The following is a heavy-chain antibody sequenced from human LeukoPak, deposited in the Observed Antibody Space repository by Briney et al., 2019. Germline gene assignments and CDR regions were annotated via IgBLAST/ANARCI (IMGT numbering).Heavy chain of an antibody. Sequence: GGSLRLSCAASGFTFSSYGMHWVRQAPGKGLEWVTFIRYDGSNKYYADSVKGRFTISRDNSKNTLYLQMNSLRAEDTAVYYCAREAWFGELIRNPFDYWGQGTLVTVSS. V-gene: IGHV3-30*02. D-gene: IGHD3-10*01. CDR1: GFTFSSYG. CDR2: IRYDGSNK. CDR3: AREAWFGELIRNPFDY. J-gene: IGHJ4*02.